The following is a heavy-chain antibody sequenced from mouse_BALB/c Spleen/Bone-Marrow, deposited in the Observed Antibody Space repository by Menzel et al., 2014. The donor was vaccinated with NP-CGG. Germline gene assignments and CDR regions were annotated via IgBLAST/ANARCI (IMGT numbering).Heavy chain of an antibody. CDR2: INPDSSTI. V-gene: IGHV4-1*02. Sequence: EVKLMESGGGLVQPGRSLKLSCAASGFDFSRHWMTWVRQAPGKGLEWIGEINPDSSTINYTPSLKDKFIISRDNAKNTLYLRMSKVRSEDTALYYCAKNYYYGYVAYWGQGTLVTVSA. D-gene: IGHD1-2*01. CDR3: AKNYYYGYVAY. J-gene: IGHJ3*01. CDR1: GFDFSRHW.